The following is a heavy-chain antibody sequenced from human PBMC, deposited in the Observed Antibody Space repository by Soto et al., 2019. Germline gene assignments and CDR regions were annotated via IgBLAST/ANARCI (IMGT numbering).Heavy chain of an antibody. Sequence: GGSLRLSCAASGFTFSSYWMSWVRQAPGKGLEWVANIKQDGSEKYYVDSVKGRFTISRDNAKNSLYLQMNSLRAEDTAVYYCARVGRFLEWFLDYGMDVWGQGTTVTVSS. CDR1: GFTFSSYW. D-gene: IGHD3-3*01. J-gene: IGHJ6*02. V-gene: IGHV3-7*01. CDR2: IKQDGSEK. CDR3: ARVGRFLEWFLDYGMDV.